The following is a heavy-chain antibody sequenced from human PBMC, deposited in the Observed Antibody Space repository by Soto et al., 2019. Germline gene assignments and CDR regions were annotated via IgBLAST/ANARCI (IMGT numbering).Heavy chain of an antibody. CDR1: GLTFSSYS. V-gene: IGHV3-21*01. Sequence: GGSLRLSCAASGLTFSSYSMNWVRPAPGKGLEWVSSISSSSSYIYYADSVKGRFTISRDNAKNSLYLQMNSLRAEDTAVYYCARVRDYDYIWGTYVGAFDYWGQGTLVTVSS. CDR2: ISSSSSYI. J-gene: IGHJ4*02. CDR3: ARVRDYDYIWGTYVGAFDY. D-gene: IGHD3-16*01.